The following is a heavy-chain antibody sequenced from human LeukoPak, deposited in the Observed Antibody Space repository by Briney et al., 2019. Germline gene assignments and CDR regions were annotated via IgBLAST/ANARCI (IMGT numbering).Heavy chain of an antibody. Sequence: PSETLSLTCTVSGDSISRYYWSWIRQPAGKGLEWIGRIYNGGIITYNPSLKSRVTMSIDTSNNQFSLRLRFVTAADTAVYYCARAPRGVVVKSDAFDIWGQGTMVTVSS. J-gene: IGHJ3*02. V-gene: IGHV4-4*07. D-gene: IGHD2-15*01. CDR2: IYNGGII. CDR1: GDSISRYY. CDR3: ARAPRGVVVKSDAFDI.